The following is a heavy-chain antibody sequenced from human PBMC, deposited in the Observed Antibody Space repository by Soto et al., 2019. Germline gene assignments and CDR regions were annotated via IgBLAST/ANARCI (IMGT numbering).Heavy chain of an antibody. CDR1: GYTFSDYY. CDR3: ARGGNSGYYYE. Sequence: QVQLVQSGAEVKKPGASVKVSCKASGYTFSDYYINWVRQAPGQGRAWMGWINPKNGGTKYAQKFQGRVTVTRDTSIRIAYMELSRLRHDDTAVYYCARGGNSGYYYEWGQGTLVTVSS. D-gene: IGHD5-12*01. J-gene: IGHJ4*02. V-gene: IGHV1-2*02. CDR2: INPKNGGT.